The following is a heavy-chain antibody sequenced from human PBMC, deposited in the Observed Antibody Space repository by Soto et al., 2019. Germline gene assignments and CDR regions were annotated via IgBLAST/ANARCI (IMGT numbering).Heavy chain of an antibody. Sequence: EVQLVESGGGLVQPGGSLRLSCAASGFTFSSYEMNWVRQAPGKGLEWVSYISSSGSTIYYADSVKGRFTISRDNAKNSLYLQMNSLRAEDTAVYYCARDGTMVRGVIITNYYYYGMDVWGQGTTVTVSS. CDR3: ARDGTMVRGVIITNYYYYGMDV. CDR1: GFTFSSYE. J-gene: IGHJ6*02. V-gene: IGHV3-48*03. CDR2: ISSSGSTI. D-gene: IGHD3-10*01.